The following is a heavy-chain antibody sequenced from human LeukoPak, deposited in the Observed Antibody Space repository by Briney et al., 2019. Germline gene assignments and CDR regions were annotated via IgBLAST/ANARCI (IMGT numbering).Heavy chain of an antibody. Sequence: GGSLRLPCAASGFTFDDYAMHWVRQAPGKGLEWVSGISWNSGSIGYADSVKGRFTISRDNAKNSLYLQMNSLRAEDTALYYCAKDYGDYGVSAFDIWGQGTMVTVSS. CDR3: AKDYGDYGVSAFDI. CDR1: GFTFDDYA. J-gene: IGHJ3*02. V-gene: IGHV3-9*01. D-gene: IGHD4-17*01. CDR2: ISWNSGSI.